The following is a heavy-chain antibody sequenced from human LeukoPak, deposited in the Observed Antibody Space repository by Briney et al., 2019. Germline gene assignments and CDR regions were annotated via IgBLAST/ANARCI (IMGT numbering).Heavy chain of an antibody. CDR2: IIGNGRST. CDR3: ARDRLLEDRDYHYYYYMDV. CDR1: GFTFSSYA. V-gene: IGHV3-23*01. D-gene: IGHD1-1*01. J-gene: IGHJ6*03. Sequence: QSGGSLRLSCAASGFTFSSYAMSWVREAPGKGVEWGSGIIGNGRSTYYADSVKGRFTISRDNSKNTLYLQMNSLRAEDTAVYYGARDRLLEDRDYHYYYYMDVWGIGTTVTVSS.